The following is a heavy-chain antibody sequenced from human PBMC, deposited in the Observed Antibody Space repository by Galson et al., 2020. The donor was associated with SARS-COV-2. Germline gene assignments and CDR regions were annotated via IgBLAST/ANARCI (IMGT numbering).Heavy chain of an antibody. CDR2: IKSKTDGGTT. D-gene: IGHD4-17*01. V-gene: IGHV3-15*01. Sequence: GGSLRLSCAASGFTFSNAWMSWVRQAPGTGLEWAGLIKSKTDGGTTDYAAPVKDRFTISRDDSKNTLYLQMSSLKTADTAVYYCTTDLHDYGDLDYWGQGTLVTVSS. J-gene: IGHJ4*02. CDR1: GFTFSNAW. CDR3: TTDLHDYGDLDY.